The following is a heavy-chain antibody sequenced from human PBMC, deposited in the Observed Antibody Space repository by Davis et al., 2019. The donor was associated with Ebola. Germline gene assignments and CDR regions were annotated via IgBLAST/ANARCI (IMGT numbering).Heavy chain of an antibody. CDR1: GGSISSGDYY. J-gene: IGHJ4*02. V-gene: IGHV4-30-4*01. D-gene: IGHD5-24*01. Sequence: PSETLSLTCTVSGGSISSGDYYWSWIRQPPGKGLEWIGYIYYSGSTYYNPSLKSRVTISVDTSKNQFSLKLSSVTAADTAVYYCARDRRDGYNPLDYWGQGTLVTVSS. CDR3: ARDRRDGYNPLDY. CDR2: IYYSGST.